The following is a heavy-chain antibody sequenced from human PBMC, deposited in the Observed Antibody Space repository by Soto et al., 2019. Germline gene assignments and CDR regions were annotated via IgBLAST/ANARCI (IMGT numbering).Heavy chain of an antibody. CDR1: GFTFSSYG. J-gene: IGHJ6*02. V-gene: IGHV3-30*18. D-gene: IGHD3-16*01. CDR2: ISYDGSNK. CDR3: AKDVKGWGYYYGMDV. Sequence: QVQLVESGGGVVQPGRSLRLSCAASGFTFSSYGMHWVRQAPGKGLEWVAVISYDGSNKYYADSVKGRFTISRDNSKNTLYLQMNSLRAEDTAVYYCAKDVKGWGYYYGMDVWGQGTTVTVSS.